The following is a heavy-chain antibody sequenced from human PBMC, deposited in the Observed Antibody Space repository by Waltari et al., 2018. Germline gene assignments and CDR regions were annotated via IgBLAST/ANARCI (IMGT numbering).Heavy chain of an antibody. CDR1: GFTFSSYE. CDR2: IRSSGSTI. D-gene: IGHD6-6*01. J-gene: IGHJ4*02. Sequence: EVQLVESGGGLVQPGGSLSLSCAASGFTFSSYEMNWVRQAPGKGLEWVSYIRSSGSTIYYADAVKGRFTISRDNAKNSLYLQMNSLRAEDTAVYYCEVSYSSSDFDYWGQGTLVTVSS. CDR3: EVSYSSSDFDY. V-gene: IGHV3-48*03.